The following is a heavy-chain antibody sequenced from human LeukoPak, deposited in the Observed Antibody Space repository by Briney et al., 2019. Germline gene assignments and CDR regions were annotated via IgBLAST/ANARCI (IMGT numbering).Heavy chain of an antibody. CDR1: GYSLTCYR. J-gene: IGHJ4*02. CDR2: IYPGDSDP. CDR3: ARSPYGSGSYYSGY. D-gene: IGHD3-10*01. Sequence: GESLKISRKGSGYSLTCYRIGWVRPMPGEGLEWMGIIYPGDSDPRHSPSFQVQVTISADKPSSTAYLQWSSLKASDTAMYYCARSPYGSGSYYSGYWGQGTLVTVSS. V-gene: IGHV5-51*04.